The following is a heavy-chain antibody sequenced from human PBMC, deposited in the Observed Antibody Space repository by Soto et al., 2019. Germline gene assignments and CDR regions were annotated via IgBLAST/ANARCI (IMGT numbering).Heavy chain of an antibody. D-gene: IGHD4-4*01. J-gene: IGHJ4*02. Sequence: GGSLSLSCAASGFTFSSYAMSWVRQAPGKGLEWVSAISGSGGSTYYADSVKGRFTISRDTSKNTLYLQMNSLRAEDTAVYYCAKAPMTTVTLFGYWGQGTLVTVSS. V-gene: IGHV3-23*01. CDR3: AKAPMTTVTLFGY. CDR1: GFTFSSYA. CDR2: ISGSGGST.